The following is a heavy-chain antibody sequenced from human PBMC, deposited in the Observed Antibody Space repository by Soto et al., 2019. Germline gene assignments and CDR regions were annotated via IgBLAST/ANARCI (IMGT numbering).Heavy chain of an antibody. Sequence: GGSLRLSCAGAGFSVSSSHMNWVRQPPGKGLEWISVIYSGGATHYAVSVSGRFTMSRDRSKNTVYLQMNSLRVDDTAVYYCARANYDFLTGYYPDYFDYWGQGTLVTVSS. CDR2: IYSGGAT. J-gene: IGHJ4*02. CDR3: ARANYDFLTGYYPDYFDY. V-gene: IGHV3-53*01. CDR1: GFSVSSSH. D-gene: IGHD3-9*01.